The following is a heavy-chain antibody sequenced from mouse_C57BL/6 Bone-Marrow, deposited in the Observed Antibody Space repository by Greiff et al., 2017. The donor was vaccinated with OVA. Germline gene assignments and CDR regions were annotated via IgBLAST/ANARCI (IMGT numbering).Heavy chain of an antibody. CDR3: ARSTTVVATDHLDY. CDR2: IYPGDGDT. CDR1: GYAFSSSW. V-gene: IGHV1-82*01. J-gene: IGHJ2*01. Sequence: VQLQQSGPELVKPGASVKISCKASGYAFSSSWMNWVKQRPGKGLEWIGRIYPGDGDTNYNGKFKGKATLTADKSSSTAYMQLSSLTSEDSAVYFCARSTTVVATDHLDYWGQGTTLTVSS. D-gene: IGHD1-1*01.